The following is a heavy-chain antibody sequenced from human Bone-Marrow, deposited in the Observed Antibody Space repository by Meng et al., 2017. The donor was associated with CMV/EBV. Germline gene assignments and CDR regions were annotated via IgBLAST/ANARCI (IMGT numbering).Heavy chain of an antibody. J-gene: IGHJ4*02. CDR1: GSFSGYY. CDR2: INHSGSS. V-gene: IGHV4-34*01. CDR3: ARRYYDILTGSRLYFDY. Sequence: GSFSGYYWSWIRQPPGKGLEWIGEINHSGSSNYNPSLKSRVTISVDTSKNQFSLKVSSVTAADTAVYYCARRYYDILTGSRLYFDYWGQGTLVTVSS. D-gene: IGHD3-9*01.